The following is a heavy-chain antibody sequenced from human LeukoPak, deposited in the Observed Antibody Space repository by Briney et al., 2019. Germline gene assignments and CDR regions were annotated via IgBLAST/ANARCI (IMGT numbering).Heavy chain of an antibody. CDR1: GFTFSSYS. CDR3: ARDRGDWLPRDIDY. D-gene: IGHD2-21*02. J-gene: IGHJ4*02. V-gene: IGHV3-48*01. CDR2: ISSSSNTI. Sequence: GGSLRLFCAASGFTFSSYSMYWVRQAPGKGLEWVSYISSSSNTIYYADSVKSRFTISRDNAKNSLYLQMNSLRAEDTAVYYCARDRGDWLPRDIDYWGQGTLVTVSS.